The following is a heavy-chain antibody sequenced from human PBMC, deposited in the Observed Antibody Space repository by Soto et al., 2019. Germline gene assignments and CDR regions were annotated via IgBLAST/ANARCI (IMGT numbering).Heavy chain of an antibody. CDR1: GGSISSSSYY. CDR2: IYYSGST. D-gene: IGHD6-19*01. Sequence: PSETLSLTCTVSGGSISSSSYYWGWIRQPPGKGLEWIGSIYYSGSTYYNPSLKSRVTISVDTSKNQFSLKLSSVTAADTAVYYCAGTIAVAVGNWFDPWGQGTLVTVSS. J-gene: IGHJ5*02. V-gene: IGHV4-39*01. CDR3: AGTIAVAVGNWFDP.